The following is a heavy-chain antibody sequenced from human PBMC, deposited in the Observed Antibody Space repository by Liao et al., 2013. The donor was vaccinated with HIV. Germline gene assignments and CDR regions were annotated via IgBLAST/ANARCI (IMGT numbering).Heavy chain of an antibody. CDR3: ARGLGHFDF. CDR1: GGSITSGTYS. Sequence: QLQLQESGSGLVKPSQTLSLTCAVSGGSITSGTYSWSWIRQPPGKGLEWIGYISPSGGTYYKPSLKSRVTISVDTSKNQFSLTLTSTTAADTAMYYCARGLGHFDFWGQGRLVAVSS. V-gene: IGHV4-30-2*02. CDR2: ISPSGGT. J-gene: IGHJ4*02. D-gene: IGHD7-27*01.